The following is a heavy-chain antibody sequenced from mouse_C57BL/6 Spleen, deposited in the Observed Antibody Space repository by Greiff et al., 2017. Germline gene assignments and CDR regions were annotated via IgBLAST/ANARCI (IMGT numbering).Heavy chain of an antibody. V-gene: IGHV1-81*01. J-gene: IGHJ2*01. CDR1: GYTFTSYG. CDR2: IYPRSGNT. Sequence: QVHVKQSGAELARPGASVTLSCTASGYTFTSYGISWVKQRTGQGLEWIGEIYPRSGNTYYNEKFKGKATLTADKSSSTAYMELRSLTSEDSAVYCGASPSYGRSYGAWGQGTTLTVSA. D-gene: IGHD1-1*01. CDR3: ASPSYGRSYGA.